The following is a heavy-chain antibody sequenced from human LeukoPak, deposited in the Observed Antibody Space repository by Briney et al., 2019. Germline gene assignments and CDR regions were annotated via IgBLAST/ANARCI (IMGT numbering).Heavy chain of an antibody. Sequence: SETLSLTCTVSGGSISSYYWSWIRQPAGKGLEWIGRIYTSGSTNYNPSLKSRVTMSVDTSKNQFSLKLSSVTAADTAVYYCATAPSAWSYSFYYFDYWGQGTLVTVSS. CDR1: GGSISSYY. CDR2: IYTSGST. CDR3: ATAPSAWSYSFYYFDY. V-gene: IGHV4-4*07. J-gene: IGHJ4*02. D-gene: IGHD3-10*01.